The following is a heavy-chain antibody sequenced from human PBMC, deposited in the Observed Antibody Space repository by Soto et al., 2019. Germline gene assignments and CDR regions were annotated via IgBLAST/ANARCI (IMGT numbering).Heavy chain of an antibody. CDR3: ARDIVEGSGYSYLALYGMDV. CDR1: GFTFSSYS. CDR2: ISSSSSTI. V-gene: IGHV3-48*02. Sequence: PGGSLRLSCAASGFTFSSYSMNWVRQAPGKGLEWVSYISSSSSTIYYADSVKGRFTISRDNAKNSLYLQMNSLRDEDTAVYYCARDIVEGSGYSYLALYGMDVWGQGTTVTVSS. D-gene: IGHD5-18*01. J-gene: IGHJ6*02.